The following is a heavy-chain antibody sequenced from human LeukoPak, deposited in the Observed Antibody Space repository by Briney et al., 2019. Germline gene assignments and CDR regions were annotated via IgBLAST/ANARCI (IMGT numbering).Heavy chain of an antibody. D-gene: IGHD5-18*01. CDR1: GGSISSYY. Sequence: PSETLSLTCTVSGGSISSYYWSWLRQPPGKGLEWIGYIYYSGSTYYNPSLKSRVTISVDTSKNQFSLKLSSVTAADTAVYYCARDQLGYSYAPGAFDIWGQGTMVTVSS. CDR2: IYYSGST. J-gene: IGHJ3*02. CDR3: ARDQLGYSYAPGAFDI. V-gene: IGHV4-59*12.